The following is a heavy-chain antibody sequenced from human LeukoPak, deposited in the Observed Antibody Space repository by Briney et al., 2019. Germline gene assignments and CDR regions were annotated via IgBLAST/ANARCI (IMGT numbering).Heavy chain of an antibody. D-gene: IGHD3-9*01. CDR1: GGSISSYY. CDR2: IYYSGST. CDR3: ASSPFYDILTGLLDAFDI. J-gene: IGHJ3*02. V-gene: IGHV4-59*01. Sequence: PSETLSLTCTVSGGSISSYYWGWIGQPPGKGLEWIGYIYYSGSTNYNPSLKSRVTISVDTSKNQFSLKLSSVTAADTAVYYCASSPFYDILTGLLDAFDIWGQGTMVTVSS.